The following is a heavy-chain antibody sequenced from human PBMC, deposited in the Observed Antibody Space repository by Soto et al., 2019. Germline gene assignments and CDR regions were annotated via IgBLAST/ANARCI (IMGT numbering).Heavy chain of an antibody. CDR2: IYYSGST. CDR1: GGSISSYY. J-gene: IGHJ6*03. V-gene: IGHV4-59*01. CDR3: ARVNEGSANYYNCYYMDV. Sequence: QVQLQESGPGLVKPSETLSLTCTVSGGSISSYYWSWIRQPPGTGLGWIGYIYYSGSTNYNPSLQSRVTISVDTSKNQFSLKLSSVTAADTAVYYCARVNEGSANYYNCYYMDVWGKGTTVTVSS. D-gene: IGHD2-15*01.